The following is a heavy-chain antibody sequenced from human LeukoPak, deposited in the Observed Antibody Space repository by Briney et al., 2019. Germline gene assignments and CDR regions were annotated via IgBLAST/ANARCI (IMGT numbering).Heavy chain of an antibody. V-gene: IGHV4-31*11. CDR1: GGSFSGYY. J-gene: IGHJ5*02. D-gene: IGHD2-2*01. CDR3: ARGSAFVVVPAAIPFDP. CDR2: IYYSGST. Sequence: SETLSLTCAVYGGSFSGYYWSWIRQHPGKGLEWIGYIYYSGSTYYNPSLKSRVTISVDTSKNQFSLKLSSVTATDTAVYYCARGSAFVVVPAAIPFDPWGQGTLVTVSS.